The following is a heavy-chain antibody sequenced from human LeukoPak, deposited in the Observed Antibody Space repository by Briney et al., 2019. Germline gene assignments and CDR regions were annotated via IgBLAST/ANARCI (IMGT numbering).Heavy chain of an antibody. CDR3: ARGDRSGWYRGGFDP. D-gene: IGHD6-19*01. V-gene: IGHV3-23*01. J-gene: IGHJ5*02. CDR1: GFTFSAYA. CDR2: ISGNGGST. Sequence: GGSLRLSCAASGFTFSAYAMTWVRQAPGKGLEWVSVISGNGGSTYYADSVKGRFTISRDNAKNSLYLQMNSLRAEDTAVYYCARGDRSGWYRGGFDPWGQGTLVTVSS.